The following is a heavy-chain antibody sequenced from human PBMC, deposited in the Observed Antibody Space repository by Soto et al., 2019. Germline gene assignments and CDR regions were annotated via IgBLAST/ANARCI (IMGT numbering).Heavy chain of an antibody. CDR1: GGTFSSYA. D-gene: IGHD2-2*01. Sequence: SVKVSCKASGGTFSSYAISWVRQAPGQGLEWMGGIIPIFGTANYAQKFQGRVTITADESTSTAYMELSSLRSEDTAVYYCASVSFSNTPLVVVPAAMVYYYGMDVWG. V-gene: IGHV1-69*13. CDR2: IIPIFGTA. CDR3: ASVSFSNTPLVVVPAAMVYYYGMDV. J-gene: IGHJ6*02.